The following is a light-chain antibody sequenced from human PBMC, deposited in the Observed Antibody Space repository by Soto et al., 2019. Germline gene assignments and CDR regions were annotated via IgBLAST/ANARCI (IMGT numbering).Light chain of an antibody. CDR1: DIGSQS. CDR3: QIWDGTLQHVI. CDR2: DVY. Sequence: SYELTQSPSVSVAPGQTATISCSGHDIGSQSVHWYQQRAGQAPVLVIYDVYDRPSGIPERFSGSISATTATLTISRVEVGDEADYYCQIWDGTLQHVIFGGGTKLTDL. J-gene: IGLJ2*01. V-gene: IGLV3-21*02.